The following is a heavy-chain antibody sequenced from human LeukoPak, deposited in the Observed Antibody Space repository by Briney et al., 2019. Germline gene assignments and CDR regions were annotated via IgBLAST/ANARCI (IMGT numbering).Heavy chain of an antibody. CDR1: DDSISSSSYY. CDR2: IYYSGST. J-gene: IGHJ5*02. V-gene: IGHV4-39*01. Sequence: SETLSLTCTVPDDSISSSSYYWGWIRQPPGKGLEWIGSIYYSGSTYYNPSLKSRVTISVDTSKNQFSLKLSSVTAADTAVYYCARRVAVAPNWFDPWGQGTLVTVSS. D-gene: IGHD6-19*01. CDR3: ARRVAVAPNWFDP.